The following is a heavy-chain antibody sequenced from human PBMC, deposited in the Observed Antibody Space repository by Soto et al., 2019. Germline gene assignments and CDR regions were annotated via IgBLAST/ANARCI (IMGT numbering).Heavy chain of an antibody. Sequence: SETLSLTCTVTDGSINSYYWSWVRQPAGKGLEWIGRIFSSGTTDYNPSLKRRVTMSIDTSKNQLSLRLRSVTAADTAVYYCARGPRGKLSGMDVWGQGTTVTVSS. CDR2: IFSSGTT. CDR3: ARGPRGKLSGMDV. V-gene: IGHV4-4*07. CDR1: DGSINSYY. D-gene: IGHD3-16*01. J-gene: IGHJ6*02.